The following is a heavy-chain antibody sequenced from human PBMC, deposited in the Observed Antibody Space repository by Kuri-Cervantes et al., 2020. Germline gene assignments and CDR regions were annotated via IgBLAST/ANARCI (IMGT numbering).Heavy chain of an antibody. V-gene: IGHV3-30-3*01. Sequence: GGSLRLSCAASGFTFSSYAMHWVRQAPGKGLEWVAVISYDGSNKYYADSVKGRLTISRDNSKNTLYLQMNSLRAEDTAVYYCAPTTVTTIGFGYWGQGTLVTVSS. CDR1: GFTFSSYA. CDR3: APTTVTTIGFGY. J-gene: IGHJ4*02. CDR2: ISYDGSNK. D-gene: IGHD4-17*01.